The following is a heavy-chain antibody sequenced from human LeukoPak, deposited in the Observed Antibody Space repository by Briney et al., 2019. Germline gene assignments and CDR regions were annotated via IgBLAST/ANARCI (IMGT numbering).Heavy chain of an antibody. V-gene: IGHV1-24*01. D-gene: IGHD2-2*02. CDR2: FDPEDGET. CDR1: GYTLTELS. CDR3: ATDWYHCSSTSCYKRDYYYMTS. Sequence: SVKVSCKVSGYTLTELSMHWVRQAPGKGLEWMGGFDPEDGETIYAQKFQGRVTMTEDTSTDTAYMELSSLRSEDTAVYYCATDWYHCSSTSCYKRDYYYMTSGAKGPRSPSP. J-gene: IGHJ6*03.